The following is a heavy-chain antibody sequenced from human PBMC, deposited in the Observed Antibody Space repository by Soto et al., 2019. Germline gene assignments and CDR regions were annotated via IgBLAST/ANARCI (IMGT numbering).Heavy chain of an antibody. CDR2: ISYDGSNK. Sequence: PGGSLRLSCAASGFTFSSYAMHWVRQAPGKGLEWVAVISYDGSNKYYAGSVKGRFTISRDNSKNTLYLQMNSLRAEDTAVYYCAQIGGNYYGMDVWGQGTTVTVSS. J-gene: IGHJ6*02. V-gene: IGHV3-30-3*01. CDR3: AQIGGNYYGMDV. D-gene: IGHD3-10*01. CDR1: GFTFSSYA.